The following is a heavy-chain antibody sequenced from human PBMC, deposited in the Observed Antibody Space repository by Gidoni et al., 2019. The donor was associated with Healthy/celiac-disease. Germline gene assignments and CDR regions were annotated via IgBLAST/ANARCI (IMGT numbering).Heavy chain of an antibody. Sequence: QVQLVQSGAEVKKPGASVKVSCKASGYTFTSYALHLVRQAPGQRLEWMGWINAGNGNTKYSQKFQGRVTITRDTSASTAYMELSSLRSEDTAVYYCARETAKGLDCFDYWGQGTLVTVSS. V-gene: IGHV1-3*01. J-gene: IGHJ4*02. CDR2: INAGNGNT. CDR3: ARETAKGLDCFDY. CDR1: GYTFTSYA.